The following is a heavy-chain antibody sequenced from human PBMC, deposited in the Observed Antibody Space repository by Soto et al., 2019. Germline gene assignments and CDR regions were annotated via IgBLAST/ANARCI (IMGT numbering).Heavy chain of an antibody. D-gene: IGHD4-4*01. CDR1: GYTFTSCG. CDR2: ISAYNGNT. CDR3: ARVLGSNYGIRSYYYMDV. J-gene: IGHJ6*03. Sequence: ASVKVSCKASGYTFTSCGISWVRQAPGQGLEWMGWISAYNGNTNYAQKLQGRVTMTTDTSTSTAYMELRSLRSDDTAVYYCARVLGSNYGIRSYYYMDVWGKGTTVTVSS. V-gene: IGHV1-18*01.